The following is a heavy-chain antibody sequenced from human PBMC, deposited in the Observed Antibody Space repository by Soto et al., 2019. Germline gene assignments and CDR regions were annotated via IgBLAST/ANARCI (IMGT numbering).Heavy chain of an antibody. J-gene: IGHJ1*01. CDR1: GYTFTGYY. Sequence: ASVKVSCKASGYTFTGYYMHWVRQAPGQGLEWMGWINPNSGGTNYAQKFQGWVTMTRDTSISTAYMELSRLRSDDTAVYYCVLLWFGESHPEDAEYFQHWGQGTLVTVSS. D-gene: IGHD3-10*01. CDR2: INPNSGGT. CDR3: VLLWFGESHPEDAEYFQH. V-gene: IGHV1-2*04.